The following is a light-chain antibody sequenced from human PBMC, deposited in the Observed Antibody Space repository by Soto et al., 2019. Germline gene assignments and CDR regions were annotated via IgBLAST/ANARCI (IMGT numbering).Light chain of an antibody. V-gene: IGKV3-20*01. Sequence: EIVLTQSPGTLSLSPGERATLSCRASQSVSNNYLAWYQQKPGQAPRLLIFGASTRATGIPDRFSGSGSGTDFTLTISRLEPEDFAVYYCQHYYTSYTTFGQGTKVEIK. CDR2: GAS. CDR3: QHYYTSYTT. J-gene: IGKJ1*01. CDR1: QSVSNNY.